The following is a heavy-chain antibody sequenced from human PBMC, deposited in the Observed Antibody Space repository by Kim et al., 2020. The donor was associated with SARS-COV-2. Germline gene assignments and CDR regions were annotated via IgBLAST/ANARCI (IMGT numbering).Heavy chain of an antibody. CDR1: GFTFSSYV. Sequence: GGSLRLSCAASGFTFSSYVMHWVRQAPGKGLEWVAVIWYDGSNKYYADSVKGRFTISRDNSKNTLYLQMNSLRAEDTAVYYCAKAESGGNYYGMDVWGQGTTVTVSS. D-gene: IGHD2-15*01. J-gene: IGHJ6*02. V-gene: IGHV3-33*06. CDR3: AKAESGGNYYGMDV. CDR2: IWYDGSNK.